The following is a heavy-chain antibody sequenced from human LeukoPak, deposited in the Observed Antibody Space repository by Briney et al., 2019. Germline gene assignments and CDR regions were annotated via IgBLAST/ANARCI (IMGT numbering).Heavy chain of an antibody. Sequence: GGSLRLSCAASGFTFSTYTMNWVRQAPGKGLEWVSSISYTSSYIYYADSVMGRFTISRDNSKNTLHLQMNSLRAEDTAVYYCAKVPKGTPPIAPLDYWGQGTLVTVSS. CDR2: ISYTSSYI. CDR1: GFTFSTYT. D-gene: IGHD6-13*01. CDR3: AKVPKGTPPIAPLDY. V-gene: IGHV3-21*04. J-gene: IGHJ4*02.